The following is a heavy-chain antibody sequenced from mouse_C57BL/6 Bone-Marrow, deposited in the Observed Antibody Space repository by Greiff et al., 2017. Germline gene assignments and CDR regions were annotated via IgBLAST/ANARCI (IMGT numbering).Heavy chain of an antibody. CDR1: GYTFTDYY. CDR2: INPNNGGT. D-gene: IGHD1-1*01. V-gene: IGHV1-26*01. J-gene: IGHJ4*01. Sequence: EVQLQQSGPELVKPGASVKISCKASGYTFTDYYMNWVKQSHGKSLEWIGDINPNNGGTSYNQKFKGKATLTVDKSSSTAYMELRSLTSEDSAVYYCARPPHYYGSSYHAMDYWGQGTSVTVSS. CDR3: ARPPHYYGSSYHAMDY.